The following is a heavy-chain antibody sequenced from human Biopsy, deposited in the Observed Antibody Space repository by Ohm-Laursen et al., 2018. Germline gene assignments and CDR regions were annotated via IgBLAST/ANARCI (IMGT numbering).Heavy chain of an antibody. J-gene: IGHJ6*02. Sequence: GSLRLSCAASGFTFSDYYMNWIRQAPGKGLEWVSFITNTGRTVYADSVKGRFTISGDNADNSLHLQMKSLRAEDTAVYYCARELGNGMDVWGQGTPVSVSS. CDR3: ARELGNGMDV. CDR2: ITNTGRTV. V-gene: IGHV3-11*01. CDR1: GFTFSDYY.